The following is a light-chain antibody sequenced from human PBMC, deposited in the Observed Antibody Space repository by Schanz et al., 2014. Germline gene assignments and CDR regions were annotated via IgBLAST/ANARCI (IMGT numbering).Light chain of an antibody. V-gene: IGLV2-14*03. CDR2: AVS. CDR1: TSDVGGYKL. Sequence: QSALTQPASVSGSPGQSITISCTGTTSDVGGYKLVSWYQQHPGKAPKLIIFAVSDRPSGVSDRFSGSKSGNTASLTISGLQTEDEADYYCSSYTARTTWVFGGGTKLT. J-gene: IGLJ3*02. CDR3: SSYTARTTWV.